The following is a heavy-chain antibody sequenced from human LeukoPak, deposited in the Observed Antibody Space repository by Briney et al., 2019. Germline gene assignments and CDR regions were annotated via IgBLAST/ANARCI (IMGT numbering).Heavy chain of an antibody. Sequence: ASVKVSCKASGYTFTGYYMHWVRQAPGQGLEWMGWINPNSGGTNYAQKFQGRVTMTRDTSISTAYMELSRLRSDDTAVYYCARESLLIGYCSSTSCPALESPDYWGQGTLVTVSS. V-gene: IGHV1-2*02. J-gene: IGHJ4*02. D-gene: IGHD2-2*01. CDR1: GYTFTGYY. CDR3: ARESLLIGYCSSTSCPALESPDY. CDR2: INPNSGGT.